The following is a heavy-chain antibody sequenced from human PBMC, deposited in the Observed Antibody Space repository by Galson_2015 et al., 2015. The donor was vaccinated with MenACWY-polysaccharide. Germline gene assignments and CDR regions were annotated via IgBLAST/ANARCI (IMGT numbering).Heavy chain of an antibody. Sequence: SLRLSCAASGFSFSANGMSWVRQAPGRGLEWVSGSGSGGGLYYADSVKGRFTVSRDESKNTLYLQMNNLRAEDTAVYYCAKVGPRSSWTMGIDYWGQGTLVTVSS. V-gene: IGHV3-23*01. J-gene: IGHJ4*02. CDR2: SGSGGGL. CDR3: AKVGPRSSWTMGIDY. D-gene: IGHD6-13*01. CDR1: GFSFSANG.